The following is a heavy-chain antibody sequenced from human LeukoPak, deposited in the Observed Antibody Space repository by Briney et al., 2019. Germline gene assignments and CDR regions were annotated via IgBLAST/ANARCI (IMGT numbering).Heavy chain of an antibody. CDR2: IYRSGST. D-gene: IGHD3-10*01. J-gene: IGHJ4*02. CDR3: ARGGGFYGSGTTHFDY. V-gene: IGHV4-30-2*01. CDR1: GGSITSGAYA. Sequence: SETLSLTCAVSGGSITSGAYAWSWIRQPPGRGLEWIGYIYRSGSTSYKPSLKSRLSITIDKSKKQFSLNLRSVTAADTAFYYCARGGGFYGSGTTHFDYWGQGTLATVSS.